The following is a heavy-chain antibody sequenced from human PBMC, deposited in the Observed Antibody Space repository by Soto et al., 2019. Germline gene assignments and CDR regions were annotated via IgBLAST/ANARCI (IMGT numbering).Heavy chain of an antibody. CDR1: GDSMSPFY. CDR2: IYYSGNT. J-gene: IGHJ6*02. CDR3: ARGVYDYWSGYYAGSGLDV. Sequence: QVPLQESGPGLVKPSETLSLTCTLSGDSMSPFYWNWIRQSPGKGLEWIGYIYYSGNTNYNPSLKSRVAISVDTSKNQFYLKLSSVTAADTAVYYCARGVYDYWSGYYAGSGLDVWGQGTTVTVSS. V-gene: IGHV4-59*13. D-gene: IGHD3-3*01.